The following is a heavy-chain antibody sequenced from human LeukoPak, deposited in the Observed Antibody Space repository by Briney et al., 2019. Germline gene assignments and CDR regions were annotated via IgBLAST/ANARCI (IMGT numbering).Heavy chain of an antibody. D-gene: IGHD2-21*02. CDR1: GDSLNSGNYY. J-gene: IGHJ4*02. CDR2: IFTSGNT. V-gene: IGHV4-31*03. CDR3: ARATLRGDPFDF. Sequence: SETLSLICTVSGDSLNSGNYYWTWIRQHPGKGLEWIGYIFTSGNTYYNPSLKGRLLTSVDTSKSQFSLRLTSVTAADTAVYYCARATLRGDPFDFWGQGIQVTVSS.